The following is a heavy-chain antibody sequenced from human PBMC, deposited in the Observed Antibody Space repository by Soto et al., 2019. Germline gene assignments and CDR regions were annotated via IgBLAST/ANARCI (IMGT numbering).Heavy chain of an antibody. D-gene: IGHD1-1*01. Sequence: GGSLRLSCAASGFTFSSYAMSWVRQAPGKGMEWVSAISGSGGSTYYADSVKGRFTICSENSKNTQYLQMNSLRAEETAVYYCAKMETGDYWGQGTLVTVSS. V-gene: IGHV3-23*01. J-gene: IGHJ4*02. CDR1: GFTFSSYA. CDR2: ISGSGGST. CDR3: AKMETGDY.